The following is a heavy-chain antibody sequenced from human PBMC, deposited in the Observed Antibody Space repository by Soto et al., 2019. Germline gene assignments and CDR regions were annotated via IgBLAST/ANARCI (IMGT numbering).Heavy chain of an antibody. CDR3: ARHSFYYGSGSYYTTNSPFDY. J-gene: IGHJ4*02. Sequence: SETLSLTGTVSGGSISSYYWSWIRQPSGKGLELIGYIYYSGSTNYNPSLKSRVTISVDTSKNQFSLKLSSVTAADTAVYYCARHSFYYGSGSYYTTNSPFDYWGQGTLVTVSS. D-gene: IGHD3-10*01. V-gene: IGHV4-59*08. CDR1: GGSISSYY. CDR2: IYYSGST.